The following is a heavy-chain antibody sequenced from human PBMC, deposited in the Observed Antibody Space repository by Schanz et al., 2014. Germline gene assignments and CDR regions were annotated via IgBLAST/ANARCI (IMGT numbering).Heavy chain of an antibody. CDR3: ARGGRTAGAFDI. J-gene: IGHJ3*02. D-gene: IGHD1-1*01. V-gene: IGHV3-33*08. Sequence: VQLVESGGGLVQPGGSLRLSCAASGFTFSNYGMHWVRQAPGKGLEWVAVIWNDGNKKYYSESVQGRFSISRDNSKNTLYLQMNSLRTEDTAVYYCARGGRTAGAFDIWGQGTMVTVSS. CDR2: IWNDGNKK. CDR1: GFTFSNYG.